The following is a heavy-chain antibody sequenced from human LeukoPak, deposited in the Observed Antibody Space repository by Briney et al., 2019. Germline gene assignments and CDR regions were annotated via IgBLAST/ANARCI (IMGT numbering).Heavy chain of an antibody. V-gene: IGHV3-23*01. Sequence: PGGSLRLSCAASGFTFSSDGMSWLRQAPGKRLEWVAVICGSAAGTYYADSVKGRFTISRDNPTNSLYLQINSLRAEDTALYYCGRLARNAWYAVDYWGQGTLVTVSS. J-gene: IGHJ4*02. CDR3: GRLARNAWYAVDY. CDR2: ICGSAAGT. CDR1: GFTFSSDG. D-gene: IGHD6-19*01.